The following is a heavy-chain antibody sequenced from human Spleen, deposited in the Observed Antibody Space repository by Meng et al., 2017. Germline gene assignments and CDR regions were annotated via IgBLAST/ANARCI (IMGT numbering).Heavy chain of an antibody. Sequence: SETLSLTCTVSGSSISNGYYWGWIRQSPGKGLEWIGSIYHDESTYYSPSLKSRVTVSLVTSMNQLSLEMTSVTAADTAVYYCAGSRYDVLTGQPYFDYWGQGTLVTVSS. CDR1: GSSISNGYY. V-gene: IGHV4-38-2*02. CDR3: AGSRYDVLTGQPYFDY. CDR2: IYHDEST. J-gene: IGHJ4*02. D-gene: IGHD3-9*01.